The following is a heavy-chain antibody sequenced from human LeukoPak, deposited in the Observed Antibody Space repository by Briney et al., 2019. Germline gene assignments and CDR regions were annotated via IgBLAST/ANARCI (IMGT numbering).Heavy chain of an antibody. D-gene: IGHD1-26*01. CDR1: GFTFSSYW. J-gene: IGHJ4*02. V-gene: IGHV3-7*01. CDR3: ARDDARWEVPFDY. Sequence: GGSLRLSCVVSGFTFSSYWMNWVRQAPGKGLEWVSSIEQDGSEKKYVDSVKGRFTISRDNAKNSLYLQMNSLRAEDTAVYYCARDDARWEVPFDYWGQGSLVTVSS. CDR2: IEQDGSEK.